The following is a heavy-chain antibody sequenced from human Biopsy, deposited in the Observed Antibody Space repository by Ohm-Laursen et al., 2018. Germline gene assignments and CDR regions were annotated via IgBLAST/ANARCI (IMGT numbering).Heavy chain of an antibody. J-gene: IGHJ5*02. Sequence: ESSVKVSCKASGYSFSTYDVNWVRQARGQGLEWMGWMIPSSGKTGYAQRFQGRVTLTMNTSISTAYMELSSLRSEDTAVYFCARGYSRRVSIFEASIYWFDTWGQGTLVTVSS. CDR3: ARGYSRRVSIFEASIYWFDT. CDR1: GYSFSTYD. CDR2: MIPSSGKT. D-gene: IGHD6-6*01. V-gene: IGHV1-8*01.